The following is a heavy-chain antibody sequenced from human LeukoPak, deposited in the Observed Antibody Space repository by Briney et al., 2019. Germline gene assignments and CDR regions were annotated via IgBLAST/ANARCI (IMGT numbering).Heavy chain of an antibody. CDR3: ARRVRYSDSSGSDEYYYYMDV. J-gene: IGHJ6*03. Sequence: HGESLKISCKGSGYSFTSYWIGWVRQMPGKGLEWMGIIYLGDSDTRYSPSFQGQVTISADKSISTAYLQWSSLKASDTAMYYCARRVRYSDSSGSDEYYYYMDVWGKGTTVTVSS. CDR1: GYSFTSYW. CDR2: IYLGDSDT. D-gene: IGHD3-22*01. V-gene: IGHV5-51*01.